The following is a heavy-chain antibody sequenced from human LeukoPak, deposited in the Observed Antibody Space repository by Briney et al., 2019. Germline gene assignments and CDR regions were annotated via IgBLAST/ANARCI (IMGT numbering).Heavy chain of an antibody. D-gene: IGHD3-10*01. CDR2: ISSSGST. Sequence: SETLSLTCTVSGDSISSGDYYWSWIRQPAGKGLEWIGRISSSGSTNYNPSLKSRVTISVDTSKNQFSLKLSAVTAADTAVYYCARDSSGGSTFDYGGQGTLVTVSS. V-gene: IGHV4-61*02. CDR3: ARDSSGGSTFDY. J-gene: IGHJ4*02. CDR1: GDSISSGDYY.